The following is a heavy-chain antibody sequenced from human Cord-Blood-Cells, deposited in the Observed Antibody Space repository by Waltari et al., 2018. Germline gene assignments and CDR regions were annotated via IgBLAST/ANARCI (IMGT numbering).Heavy chain of an antibody. D-gene: IGHD1-7*01. V-gene: IGHV1-69*12. CDR2: IIPIFGTA. CDR1: GGTFSSYA. J-gene: IGHJ6*02. Sequence: QVPLVQSGAEVKKPGSSVKVSCKAAGGTFSSYALSWVRQAPGQGLEWMGGIIPIFGTANYAQKFQGRVTITADESTSTAYMELSSLRSEDTAVYYCARGGNYVNYYYGMDVWGQGTTVTVSS. CDR3: ARGGNYVNYYYGMDV.